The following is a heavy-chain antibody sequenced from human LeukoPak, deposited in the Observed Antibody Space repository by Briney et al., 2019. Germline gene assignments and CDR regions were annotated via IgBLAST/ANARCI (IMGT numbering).Heavy chain of an antibody. Sequence: SVKVSCKASGGTFDNSAINWVRQAPGQGLEWMGRIIPILNIPNYAQKLQGRVTIAADKSTSTAYMGLSSLRSDDTAVYYCAREKMEVGYYGLDVWGQGTTVTVSS. CDR3: AREKMEVGYYGLDV. CDR2: IIPILNIP. D-gene: IGHD1-1*01. V-gene: IGHV1-69*04. CDR1: GGTFDNSA. J-gene: IGHJ6*02.